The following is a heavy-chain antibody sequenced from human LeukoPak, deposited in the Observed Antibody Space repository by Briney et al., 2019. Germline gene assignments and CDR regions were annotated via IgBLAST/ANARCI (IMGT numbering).Heavy chain of an antibody. CDR1: GFTFSNAW. V-gene: IGHV3-15*01. Sequence: PGGSLRLSCAASGFTFSNAWMSWVRQAPGKGLEWVGRIKSKTDGGTTDYAAPVKGRFTISRDDSKNTLHLQMNSLKTEDTAVYYCTTDNKSGYYDYVWGSYRYPYGWGQGTLVTVSS. D-gene: IGHD3-16*02. CDR3: TTDNKSGYYDYVWGSYRYPYG. CDR2: IKSKTDGGTT. J-gene: IGHJ4*02.